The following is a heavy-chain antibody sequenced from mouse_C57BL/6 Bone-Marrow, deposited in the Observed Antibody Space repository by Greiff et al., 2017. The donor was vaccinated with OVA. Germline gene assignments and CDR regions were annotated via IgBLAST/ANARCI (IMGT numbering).Heavy chain of an antibody. J-gene: IGHJ1*03. CDR1: GYSITSGYY. CDR2: ISYDGSN. V-gene: IGHV3-6*01. Sequence: ESGPGLVKPSQSLSLTCSVTGYSITSGYYWNWIRQFPGNILEWMGYISYDGSNNYNPSLKNRISITRDTSKNQFFLKLKSVTTEDTATYYCARDEGIYYGYDGYFDVWGTGTTVTVSA. D-gene: IGHD2-2*01. CDR3: ARDEGIYYGYDGYFDV.